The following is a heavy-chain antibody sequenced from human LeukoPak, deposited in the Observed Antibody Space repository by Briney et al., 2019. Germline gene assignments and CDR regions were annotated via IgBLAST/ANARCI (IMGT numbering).Heavy chain of an antibody. J-gene: IGHJ3*02. CDR1: GFTFSSYA. CDR3: ARDSTDILRYRAFDI. D-gene: IGHD3-9*01. V-gene: IGHV3-30*14. CDR2: ISYDGSNK. Sequence: GGSLRLSCAASGFTFSSYAMHWVRQAPGKGLEWVAVISYDGSNKYYADSVKGRFTISRDNSKNTLYLQMNSLRAEDTAVYYCARDSTDILRYRAFDIWGQGTMVTVSS.